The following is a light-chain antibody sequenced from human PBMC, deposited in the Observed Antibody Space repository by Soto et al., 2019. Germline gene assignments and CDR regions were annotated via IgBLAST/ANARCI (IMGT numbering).Light chain of an antibody. CDR3: QQYQSDPWT. V-gene: IGKV1-5*01. CDR2: DVS. J-gene: IGKJ1*01. Sequence: DIQMTQSPSSVSASVGDRITITCRASQDIGGRLAWFQQKPGKAPKLXLYDVSTLERGVPSRFSGSGSATEFTLTISDLQPDDFATYYCQQYQSDPWTFGQGTQVDIK. CDR1: QDIGGR.